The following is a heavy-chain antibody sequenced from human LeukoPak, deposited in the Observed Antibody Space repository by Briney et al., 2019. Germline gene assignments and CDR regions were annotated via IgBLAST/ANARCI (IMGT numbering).Heavy chain of an antibody. V-gene: IGHV6-1*01. Sequence: SQTLSLTCAISGDIVSNKNTAWNWIRQSPSRGLEWLGRTYYRSKWHNTYAASVKSRITINPDTSKNQFSLQLNSVTAADTAVYYCARGEYSSGSSPLRNWGQGTLVTVSS. J-gene: IGHJ4*02. D-gene: IGHD3-22*01. CDR1: GDIVSNKNTA. CDR2: TYYRSKWHN. CDR3: ARGEYSSGSSPLRN.